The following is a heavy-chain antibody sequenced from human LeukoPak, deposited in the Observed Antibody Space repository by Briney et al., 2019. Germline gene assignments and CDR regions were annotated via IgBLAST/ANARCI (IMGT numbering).Heavy chain of an antibody. CDR1: GFTFSSYS. Sequence: GGSLRLSCAASGFTFSSYSMNWVRQAPGKGLEWVSPISSSSSYIYYADSVKGRFTISRDNAKNSLYLQMNSLRAEDTAVYYCARAHLYCSGGSCYSDYWGQGTLVTVSS. CDR3: ARAHLYCSGGSCYSDY. D-gene: IGHD2-15*01. J-gene: IGHJ4*02. CDR2: ISSSSSYI. V-gene: IGHV3-21*01.